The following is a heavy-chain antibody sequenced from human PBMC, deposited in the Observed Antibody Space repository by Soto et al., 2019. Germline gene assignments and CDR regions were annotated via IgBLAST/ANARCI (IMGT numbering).Heavy chain of an antibody. CDR2: IYYSGST. J-gene: IGHJ6*02. CDR1: GDSVTSGSYY. Sequence: PSETLSLTCIVSGDSVTSGSYYWSWIRQPPGKGLEWIGYIYYSGSTNYNPSLKSRVTISVDTSKNQFSLKLSSVTAADTAVYYCARAPYSSSDYYYYGMDVWGQGTTVTVSS. V-gene: IGHV4-61*01. CDR3: ARAPYSSSDYYYYGMDV. D-gene: IGHD6-6*01.